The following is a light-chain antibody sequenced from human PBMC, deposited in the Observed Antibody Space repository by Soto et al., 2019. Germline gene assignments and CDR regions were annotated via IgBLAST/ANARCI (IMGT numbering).Light chain of an antibody. V-gene: IGKV3-15*01. CDR1: QSVSSN. J-gene: IGKJ1*01. Sequence: EIVMTQSPATLSVSPGEKATLSCRASQSVSSNLAWYQQKPGQAPRLLIYGASTRATGIPARFSGSGSGTEFTLTISSLQSEDFAVCYCQHLRTFGQGTKVDIK. CDR3: QHLRT. CDR2: GAS.